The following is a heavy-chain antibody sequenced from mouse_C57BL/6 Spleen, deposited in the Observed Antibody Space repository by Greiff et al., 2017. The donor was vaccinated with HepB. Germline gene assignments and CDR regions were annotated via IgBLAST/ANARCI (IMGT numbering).Heavy chain of an antibody. Sequence: EVKVVESGGGLVKPGGSLKLSCAASGFTFSSYAMSWVRQTPEKRLEWVATISDGGSYTYYPDNVKGRFTISRDNAKNNLYLQMSHLKSEDTAMYYCAREGNWYFDYWGQGTTLTVSS. V-gene: IGHV5-4*01. CDR2: ISDGGSYT. CDR3: AREGNWYFDY. D-gene: IGHD4-1*01. J-gene: IGHJ2*01. CDR1: GFTFSSYA.